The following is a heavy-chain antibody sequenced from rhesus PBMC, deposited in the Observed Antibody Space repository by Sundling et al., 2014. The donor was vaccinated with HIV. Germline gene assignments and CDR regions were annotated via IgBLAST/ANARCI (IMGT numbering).Heavy chain of an antibody. CDR2: IYGTGGST. CDR1: GGSISSNY. D-gene: IGHD6-31*01. CDR3: ARGHSSGWDSFDL. Sequence: QLQLQESGPGLVKTSETLSVTCAVSGGSISSNYWSWIRQAPGKGLEWIGYIYGTGGSTNYNPSLKTRVTLSVDTSKNQISLKLSSVTAADTAVYYCARGHSSGWDSFDLWGQGVLVTVSS. V-gene: IGHV4-169*01. J-gene: IGHJ4*01.